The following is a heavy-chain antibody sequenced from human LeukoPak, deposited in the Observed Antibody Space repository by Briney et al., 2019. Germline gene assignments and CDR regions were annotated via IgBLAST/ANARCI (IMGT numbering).Heavy chain of an antibody. CDR3: ARRYYDFWSGYSTNWFDP. CDR1: GGSISSYY. Sequence: SETLSLTCTVSGGSISSYYWSWIRQPPGKGLEWIGYIYYSGSTNYNPSLKSRVTISVDTSKNQFSLKLSSVAAADTAVYYCARRYYDFWSGYSTNWFDPWGQGTLVTVSS. V-gene: IGHV4-59*08. CDR2: IYYSGST. J-gene: IGHJ5*02. D-gene: IGHD3-3*01.